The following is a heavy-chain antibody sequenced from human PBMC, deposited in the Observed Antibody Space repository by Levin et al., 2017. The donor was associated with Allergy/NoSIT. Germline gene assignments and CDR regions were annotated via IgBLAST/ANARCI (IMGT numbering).Heavy chain of an antibody. CDR1: GDSISGYY. D-gene: IGHD1-7*01. V-gene: IGHV4-59*08. CDR2: IYYSGTT. Sequence: SETLSLTCTVSGDSISGYYWSWIRQPPGKGLEWIGYIYYSGTTNYNPSLKSRVTISADTSKNQFSLRVSSVTAADTAVYYCARLVAITGTTDYFDYWGQGTLVTVSS. CDR3: ARLVAITGTTDYFDY. J-gene: IGHJ4*02.